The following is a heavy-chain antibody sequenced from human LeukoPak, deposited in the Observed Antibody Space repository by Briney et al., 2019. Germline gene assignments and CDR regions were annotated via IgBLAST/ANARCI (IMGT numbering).Heavy chain of an antibody. CDR3: ARQRYSSSWYQRWNLIWFDP. V-gene: IGHV4-4*02. CDR1: GGSISSSNW. CDR2: IYHSGST. J-gene: IGHJ5*02. Sequence: SGTLSLTCAVSGGSISSSNWWSWVREPPGKGLEWIGEIYHSGSTNYNPSLKSRVTISVDTSKNQFSLKLSSVTAADTAVYYCARQRYSSSWYQRWNLIWFDPWGQGTLVTVFS. D-gene: IGHD6-13*01.